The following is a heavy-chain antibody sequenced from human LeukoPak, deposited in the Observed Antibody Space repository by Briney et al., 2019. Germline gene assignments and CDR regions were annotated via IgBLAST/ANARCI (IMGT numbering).Heavy chain of an antibody. CDR1: GVSFSGYY. D-gene: IGHD3-22*01. CDR3: ARGPYSYNSSGAFDI. Sequence: SETLSLTCAVYGVSFSGYYWSWIRQPPGKGLEGIGEINHSGSTNYNPSLKSRVPTSVDTSKNQFSLKLSSVTAADTAVYFCARGPYSYNSSGAFDIWGQGTMVTVSS. J-gene: IGHJ3*02. V-gene: IGHV4-34*01. CDR2: INHSGST.